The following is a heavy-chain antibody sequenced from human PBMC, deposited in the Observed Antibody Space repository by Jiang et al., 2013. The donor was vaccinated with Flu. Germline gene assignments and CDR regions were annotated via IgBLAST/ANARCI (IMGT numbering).Heavy chain of an antibody. V-gene: IGHV3-11*06. Sequence: VQLVESGGGLVKPGGSLRLSCTASGFTFSDYYMSWFRQAPGKGLECLSYITYTSSFTNYADSVKGRFTISRDNAKNSLYLQMNSLREEDTAVYYCARDGRYTSSSASDYWGQGTLVTVSS. D-gene: IGHD6-6*01. CDR3: ARDGRYTSSSASDY. J-gene: IGHJ4*02. CDR1: GFTFSDYY. CDR2: ITYTSSFT.